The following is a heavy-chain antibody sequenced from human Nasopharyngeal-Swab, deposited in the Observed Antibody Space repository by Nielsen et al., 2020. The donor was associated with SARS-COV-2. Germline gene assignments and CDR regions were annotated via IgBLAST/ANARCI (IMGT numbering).Heavy chain of an antibody. CDR1: GYTFTSYD. CDR3: ASLGSSSWAPFDY. CDR2: MNPNSGNT. J-gene: IGHJ4*02. V-gene: IGHV1-8*01. D-gene: IGHD6-13*01. Sequence: ASVTVSCKASGYTFTSYDINWVRQATGQGLEWMGWMNPNSGNTGYAQKFQGRVTMTRNTSISTAYMELSSLRSEDTAVYYCASLGSSSWAPFDYWGQGTLVTVSS.